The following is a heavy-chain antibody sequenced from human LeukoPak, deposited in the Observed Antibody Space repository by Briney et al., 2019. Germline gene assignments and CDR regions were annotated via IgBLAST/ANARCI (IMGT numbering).Heavy chain of an antibody. CDR2: INPNSGGT. V-gene: IGHV1-2*02. CDR1: GYTFTSYG. Sequence: GASVKVSCKASGYTFTSYGISWVRQAPGQGLEWMGWINPNSGGTNYAQKFQGRVTMTRDTSISTAYMELSRLRSDDTAVYYCARAYSSSWYSYWGQGTLVTVSS. CDR3: ARAYSSSWYSY. J-gene: IGHJ4*02. D-gene: IGHD6-13*01.